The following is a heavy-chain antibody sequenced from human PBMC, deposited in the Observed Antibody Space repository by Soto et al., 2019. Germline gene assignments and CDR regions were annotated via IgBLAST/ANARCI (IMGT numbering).Heavy chain of an antibody. Sequence: SGPTLVHPTQTLTLTCTFSGVSLSTSGMGVGWIRQPPGKALEWLALVYWDDDKRYSPSLKSRLTITKDTSKNQVVLTMTYMDPVDTATYYCAHMIEGAFFHXWGQGTLVTVSX. CDR3: AHMIEGAFFHX. V-gene: IGHV2-5*02. D-gene: IGHD2-21*01. CDR1: GVSLSTSGMG. CDR2: VYWDDDK. J-gene: IGHJ5*02.